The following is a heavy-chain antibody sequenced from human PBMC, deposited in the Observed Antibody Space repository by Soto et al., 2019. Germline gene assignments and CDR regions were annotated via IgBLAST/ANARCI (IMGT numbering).Heavy chain of an antibody. D-gene: IGHD2-21*01. CDR3: ARGGDGSNFGAVY. J-gene: IGHJ4*02. Sequence: VQLVQSGAEAKEPGSSVKVSCKASGGGNLRDYRTTWVRRAPGQGLEWMGGSIPKLGSANYAQSFQGRGTVTADEATNTVYMELRSLRSDDTAAYYCARGGDGSNFGAVYWGQGTPVTVSS. V-gene: IGHV1-69*01. CDR2: SIPKLGSA. CDR1: GGGNLRDYR.